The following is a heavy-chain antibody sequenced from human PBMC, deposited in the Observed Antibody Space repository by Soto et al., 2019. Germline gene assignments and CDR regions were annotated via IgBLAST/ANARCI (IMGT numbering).Heavy chain of an antibody. D-gene: IGHD3-22*01. CDR2: ISAYNGNT. CDR1: GYTFTSYG. CDR3: ARDWYDSSSGWFDP. J-gene: IGHJ5*02. V-gene: IGHV1-18*04. Sequence: ASVKVSCKASGYTFTSYGISWVRQAPGQGLEWMGWISAYNGNTNYAQKLQGRVTMTTDTSTSTAYMELRSLRSDDTAGYYCARDWYDSSSGWFDPWGQGTLVTVSS.